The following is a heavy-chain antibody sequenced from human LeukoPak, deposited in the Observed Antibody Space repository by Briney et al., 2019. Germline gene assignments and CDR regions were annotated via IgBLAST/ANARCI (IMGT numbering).Heavy chain of an antibody. D-gene: IGHD5-24*01. CDR1: GGSITFGSYY. J-gene: IGHJ5*02. CDR3: ARDLGADGYNLRNWFDP. Sequence: SQTLSLTCTVSGGSITFGSYYWTWIRQPAGKGLEWIGRIYTSGSTYYNPSLKSRVTISVDMSKNQFSLKLSSVTAADTAVYYCARDLGADGYNLRNWFDPWGQGTLVTVSS. CDR2: IYTSGST. V-gene: IGHV4-61*02.